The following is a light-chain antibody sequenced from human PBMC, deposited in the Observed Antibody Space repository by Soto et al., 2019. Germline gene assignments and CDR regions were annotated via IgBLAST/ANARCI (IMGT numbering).Light chain of an antibody. CDR3: QQSYSTPLT. CDR2: KAS. V-gene: IGKV1-5*03. Sequence: DIQMTQSPSTLSGSVGDRVTITCRASQTISSWLAWYQQKPGKAPKLLIYKASTLKSGVPSRFSGSGSGTDFTLTISSLQPEDFATYYCQQSYSTPLTFGGGTTVDIK. CDR1: QTISSW. J-gene: IGKJ4*01.